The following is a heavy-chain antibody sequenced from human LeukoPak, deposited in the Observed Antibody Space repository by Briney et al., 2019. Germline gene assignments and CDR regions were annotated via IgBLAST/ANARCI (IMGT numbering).Heavy chain of an antibody. J-gene: IGHJ3*02. D-gene: IGHD2-21*02. Sequence: GASVKVSCKASGGTFSSYAISWVRQAPGQGLEWMGGIIPIFGTANYAQKFQGRVTITADESTSTAYMELSSLRSEDTAVYYCARGCGDCIDDAFDIWGQGTMVTVSS. CDR3: ARGCGDCIDDAFDI. V-gene: IGHV1-69*13. CDR1: GGTFSSYA. CDR2: IIPIFGTA.